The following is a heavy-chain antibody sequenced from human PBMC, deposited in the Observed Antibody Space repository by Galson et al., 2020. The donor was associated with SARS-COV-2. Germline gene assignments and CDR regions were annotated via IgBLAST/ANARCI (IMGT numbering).Heavy chain of an antibody. CDR1: GFSLSTSGVG. CDR3: AHTTVWEVVPAARGAFDI. Sequence: KMSGPTLVKPTQTLTLTCTFSGFSLSTSGVGVGWIRQPPGKALEWLALIYWDDDKRYSPSLKSRLTITKDTSKNQVVLTMTNMDPVDTATYYCAHTTVWEVVPAARGAFDIWGQGTMVTVSS. CDR2: IYWDDDK. V-gene: IGHV2-5*02. J-gene: IGHJ3*02. D-gene: IGHD2-2*01.